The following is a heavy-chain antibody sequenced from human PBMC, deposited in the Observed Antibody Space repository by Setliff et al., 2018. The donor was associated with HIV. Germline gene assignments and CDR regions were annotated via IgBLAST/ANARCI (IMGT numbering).Heavy chain of an antibody. CDR3: AGFGELLDYYYGMDV. V-gene: IGHV4-34*01. CDR2: INHSGST. D-gene: IGHD3-10*01. CDR1: GGSFSGYY. Sequence: SETLSLTCAVYGGSFSGYYWSWIRQPPGKGLEWIGEINHSGSTNYNPSLKSRVTTSVDTSKNQFSLKLSSVTAADTAVYYCAGFGELLDYYYGMDVWGQGTTVTVSS. J-gene: IGHJ6*02.